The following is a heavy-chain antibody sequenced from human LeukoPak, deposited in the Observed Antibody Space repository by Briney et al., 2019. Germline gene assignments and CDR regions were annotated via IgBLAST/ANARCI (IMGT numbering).Heavy chain of an antibody. Sequence: PGGSLRLSCVASGFTFSSYGMHWVRQAPGKGLEWVAVISYDGSNKYYADSVKGRFTISRDNSKNTLYLQMNSLRAEDTAVYYCARLGYYDSSGYFSYYFDYWGQGTLVTVSS. D-gene: IGHD3-22*01. J-gene: IGHJ4*02. V-gene: IGHV3-30*19. CDR1: GFTFSSYG. CDR2: ISYDGSNK. CDR3: ARLGYYDSSGYFSYYFDY.